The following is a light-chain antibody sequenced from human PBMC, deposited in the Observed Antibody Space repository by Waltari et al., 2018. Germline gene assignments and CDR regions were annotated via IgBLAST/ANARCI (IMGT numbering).Light chain of an antibody. CDR3: QQFGSSVMYT. Sequence: EVVLTQSPGTLSLSPGERSTLSCRASQLVSSSRIAWYLHRHGQAPRLLIYGASGRATGIPDRFSGSGSCTDFSLTISRVEPEDFAVYYCQQFGSSVMYTFGQGTKLEIK. CDR2: GAS. J-gene: IGKJ2*01. CDR1: QLVSSSR. V-gene: IGKV3-20*01.